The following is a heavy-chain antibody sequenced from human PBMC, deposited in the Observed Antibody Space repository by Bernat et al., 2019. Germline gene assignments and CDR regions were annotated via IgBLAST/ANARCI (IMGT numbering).Heavy chain of an antibody. CDR1: GGTFSSYA. D-gene: IGHD3-3*01. CDR2: IIPILGIA. CDR3: AASGSGRNWFDP. J-gene: IGHJ5*02. V-gene: IGHV1-69*04. Sequence: QVQLVQSGAEVKKPGSSVKVSCKASGGTFSSYAISWVRQAPGQGLEWMGRIIPILGIANYAQKFQGRFTITADKSTSTAYMELSSMRSEDTAVYYCAASGSGRNWFDPWGQGTLVTVSS.